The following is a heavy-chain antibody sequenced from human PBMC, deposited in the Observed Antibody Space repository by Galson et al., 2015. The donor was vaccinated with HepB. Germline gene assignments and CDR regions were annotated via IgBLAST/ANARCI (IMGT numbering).Heavy chain of an antibody. CDR3: ARSLGLVGPSFDN. D-gene: IGHD2-8*02. CDR1: GFSLRTSGVG. V-gene: IGHV2-5*01. CDR2: ISWSDDK. Sequence: PALVKPTQTLTLTCTFSGFSLRTSGVGVGWVRQSPGKALEWLALISWSDDKRFSPSLRSRLTITKDTSKNQVVLTMTNLDPMDTATYYCARSLGLVGPSFDNWGQGTLVTVSS. J-gene: IGHJ4*02.